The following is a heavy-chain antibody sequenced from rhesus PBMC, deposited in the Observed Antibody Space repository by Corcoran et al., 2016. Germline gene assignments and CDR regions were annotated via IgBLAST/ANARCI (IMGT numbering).Heavy chain of an antibody. Sequence: EVQLVESGGGLAKPGGSLRLSCAASGFSFSAYYMYWVRQAPGQALEWVSAIGPGGDTYYAEAVKGRVTISRDNAKNSWYLQLNSLRAEDTAVYYCAREVCTGGACYMPDYWGQGVLVTVSS. CDR2: IGPGGDT. D-gene: IGHD2-39*02. CDR1: GFSFSAYY. V-gene: IGHV3S18*01. CDR3: AREVCTGGACYMPDY. J-gene: IGHJ4*01.